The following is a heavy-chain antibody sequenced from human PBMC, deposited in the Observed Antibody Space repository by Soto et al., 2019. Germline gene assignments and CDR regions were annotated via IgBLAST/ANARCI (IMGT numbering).Heavy chain of an antibody. CDR3: ARSGHTFDGVV. CDR2: IFYTGTT. V-gene: IGHV4-59*01. CDR1: GGSISGYY. D-gene: IGHD3-16*01. J-gene: IGHJ4*02. Sequence: SETLSLTCSVSGGSISGYYCSWIRQPPGKGLEYIGYIFYTGTTNYNSSLWSRVAMSVDTSKNQISLVLTSVTAADTAIYYCARSGHTFDGVVWGRGIPVTVSS.